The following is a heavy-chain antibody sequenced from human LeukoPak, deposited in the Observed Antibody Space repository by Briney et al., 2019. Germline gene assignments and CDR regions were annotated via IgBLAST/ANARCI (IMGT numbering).Heavy chain of an antibody. CDR2: IGSSSNYI. CDR1: GFTFSRYS. D-gene: IGHD3-22*01. J-gene: IGHJ1*01. CDR3: ARGYDSSGYLFQH. Sequence: GGSLRLSCAASGFTFSRYSMNWVRQAPGKGLEWVSSIGSSSNYIYYADSVKGRFTISRDNAKNSLYLQMNSLRAEDTAVYYCARGYDSSGYLFQHWDQGTLVTVSS. V-gene: IGHV3-21*01.